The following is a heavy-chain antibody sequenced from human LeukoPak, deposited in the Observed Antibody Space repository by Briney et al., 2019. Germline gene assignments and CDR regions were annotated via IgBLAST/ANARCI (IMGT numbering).Heavy chain of an antibody. CDR3: ARTEYYDFWSGYSN. CDR1: GFTFSSYA. D-gene: IGHD3-3*01. V-gene: IGHV3-23*01. J-gene: IGHJ4*02. CDR2: ISGSGGST. Sequence: QPGGSLRLSCAASGFTFSSYAMSWVRQAPGKGLEWVSAISGSGGSTYYADSVKGRFTISRDNAKNSLYLQMNSLRAEDTAVYYCARTEYYDFWSGYSNWGQGTLVTVSS.